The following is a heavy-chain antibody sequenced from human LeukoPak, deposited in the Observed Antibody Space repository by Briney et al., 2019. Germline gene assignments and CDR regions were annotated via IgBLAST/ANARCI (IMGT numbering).Heavy chain of an antibody. CDR1: GGSISSYY. V-gene: IGHV4-59*08. D-gene: IGHD2/OR15-2a*01. CDR2: ISDIGSI. J-gene: IGHJ4*02. Sequence: SETLSLTCTVSGGSISSYYWSWIRQPPGKGLEWIAYISDIGSINYNPSLKSRVTISLDSSKNQFSLKLSSVTAADTAVYYCAGHHPRNTVDFWGQGTLVTVSS. CDR3: AGHHPRNTVDF.